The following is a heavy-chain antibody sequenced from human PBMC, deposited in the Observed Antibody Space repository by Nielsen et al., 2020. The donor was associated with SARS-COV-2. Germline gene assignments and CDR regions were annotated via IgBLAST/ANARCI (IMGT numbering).Heavy chain of an antibody. CDR2: INPSGGST. CDR1: GHTFSSYY. Sequence: ASVKVSCKASGHTFSSYYMHWVRQAPGQGLEWMGIINPSGGSTSYAQKFQGRVTMTRDTSTSTLYMELSSLRSEDTAVYYCARVSSGSGTLDYWGQGTLVTVSS. D-gene: IGHD3-10*01. J-gene: IGHJ4*02. V-gene: IGHV1-46*01. CDR3: ARVSSGSGTLDY.